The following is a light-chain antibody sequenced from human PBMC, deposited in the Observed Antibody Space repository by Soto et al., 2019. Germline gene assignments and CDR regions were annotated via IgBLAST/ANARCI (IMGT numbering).Light chain of an antibody. CDR1: ESVRSN. J-gene: IGKJ5*01. CDR2: GAS. CDR3: QQYYDWPTIT. Sequence: EIVMTQSPATLSVPPGDRATLSCRASESVRSNLAWYQQKPGQAPRLLIYGASIRAADIPARFSGSGSGTEFPLPISTLQSQDFAIFYCQQYYDWPTITFGQGTRLE. V-gene: IGKV3-15*01.